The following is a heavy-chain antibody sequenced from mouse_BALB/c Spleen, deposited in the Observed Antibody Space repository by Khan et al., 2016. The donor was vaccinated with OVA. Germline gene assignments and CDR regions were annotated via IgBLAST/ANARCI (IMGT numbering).Heavy chain of an antibody. Sequence: EVELVESGGGFVKPGGSLKLSCAASGFTFSNYGLSWVRQTPEKRREWVATISSGGSYTYYPDSVKGRFTISRDNDENTLYLQMSSLRAEDTALYYCARTPGYYIIGYFDYLGHGTTLTVSS. D-gene: IGHD2-3*01. V-gene: IGHV5-9-3*01. CDR1: GFTFSNYG. CDR2: ISSGGSYT. CDR3: ARTPGYYIIGYFDY. J-gene: IGHJ2*01.